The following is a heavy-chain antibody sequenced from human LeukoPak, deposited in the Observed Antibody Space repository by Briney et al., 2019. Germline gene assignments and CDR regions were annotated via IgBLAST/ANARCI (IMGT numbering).Heavy chain of an antibody. CDR1: GGTFSSYA. CDR3: ARAGDFGRYYYDSSGYLVSWFDP. J-gene: IGHJ5*02. V-gene: IGHV1-69*05. CDR2: IIPIFGTA. Sequence: GASVKVSCKASGGTFSSYAISWVRQAPGQGLEWMGGIIPIFGTASYAQKFQGRVTMTRDMSTSTVYMELSSLRSEDTAVYYCARAGDFGRYYYDSSGYLVSWFDPWGQGTLVTVSS. D-gene: IGHD3-22*01.